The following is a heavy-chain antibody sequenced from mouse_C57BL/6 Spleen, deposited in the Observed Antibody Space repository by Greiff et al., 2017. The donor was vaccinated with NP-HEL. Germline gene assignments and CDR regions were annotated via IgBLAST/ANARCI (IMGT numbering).Heavy chain of an antibody. CDR3: AREDGLRRRYFDV. Sequence: VQLQQSGPELVKPGASVKMSCKASGYTFTDYNMHWVKQSHGKSLEWIGYINPNNGGTSYNQKFKGKATLTVNKSSSTAYMELRSLTSEESAVYYCAREDGLRRRYFDVWGTGTTVTVSS. CDR1: GYTFTDYN. CDR2: INPNNGGT. V-gene: IGHV1-22*01. D-gene: IGHD2-2*01. J-gene: IGHJ1*03.